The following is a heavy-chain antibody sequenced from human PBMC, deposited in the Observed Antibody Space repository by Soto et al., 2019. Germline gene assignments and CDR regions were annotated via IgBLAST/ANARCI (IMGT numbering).Heavy chain of an antibody. D-gene: IGHD2-21*01. Sequence: ASVKVSCKASGYTFTGYYVHWVRRAPGHGLEWLGWIHLNSGGTNYAQSFQGRVTMTRDMSVSTVYMEMTGLSSDDTAVYYCASPGELSYSYFYFFTLDVWGQGTTVTVSS. J-gene: IGHJ6*02. CDR1: GYTFTGYY. CDR3: ASPGELSYSYFYFFTLDV. V-gene: IGHV1-2*02. CDR2: IHLNSGGT.